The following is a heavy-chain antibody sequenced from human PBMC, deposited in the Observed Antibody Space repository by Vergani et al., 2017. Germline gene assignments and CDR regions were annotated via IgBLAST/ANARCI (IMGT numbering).Heavy chain of an antibody. V-gene: IGHV1-69*14. CDR1: GGTFSSYA. Sequence: QVQLVQSGAEVKKPGSSVKVSCKASGGTFSSYAISWVRQAPGQGLEWMGRIIPIFGTANYAQKFQGRVTITADKSTSTAYMELSSLRSEDTAVYYCERDHRSRWGAGGSFDYWGQGTLVTGSS. CDR2: IIPIFGTA. J-gene: IGHJ4*02. CDR3: ERDHRSRWGAGGSFDY. D-gene: IGHD6-13*01.